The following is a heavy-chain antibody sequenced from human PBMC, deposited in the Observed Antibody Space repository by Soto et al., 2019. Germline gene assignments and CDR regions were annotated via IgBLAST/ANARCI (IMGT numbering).Heavy chain of an antibody. J-gene: IGHJ4*02. CDR1: GFTFSSYG. V-gene: IGHV3-30*18. CDR2: IIYDGSTK. CDR3: AKDRMGAVVPGYFDY. D-gene: IGHD3-10*01. Sequence: QVQLVESGGGVVQPGRSLRLSCAASGFTFSSYGMHWVRQAPGKGLERAAVIIYDGSTKYYADSVKGQFTISRDNSKTTLYLQMNSLRAEDTAVYYCAKDRMGAVVPGYFDYWGQGTLVTVSS.